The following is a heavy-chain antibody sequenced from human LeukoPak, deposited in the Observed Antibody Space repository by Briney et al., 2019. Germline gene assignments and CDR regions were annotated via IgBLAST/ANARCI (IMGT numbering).Heavy chain of an antibody. D-gene: IGHD2-21*02. CDR3: ARRCGGDCYSKMGLDP. J-gene: IGHJ5*02. CDR2: IHYSGKT. V-gene: IGHV4-39*01. CDR1: GGFISNSIYY. Sequence: SETLSLTCIASGGFISNSIYYWAWIRQPPGEGLEWIGSIHYSGKTYYYPSLKSRVTMSVDTSKNQFSLKLSSVTAADTAVYYCARRCGGDCYSKMGLDPWGQGTAVTVSS.